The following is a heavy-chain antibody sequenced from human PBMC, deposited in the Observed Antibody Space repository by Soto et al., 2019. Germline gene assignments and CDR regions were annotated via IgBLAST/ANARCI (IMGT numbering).Heavy chain of an antibody. D-gene: IGHD4-17*01. J-gene: IGHJ2*01. CDR1: GFTFNSYS. CDR2: ISSSSSYI. Sequence: EVQLVESGGGLVKPGGSLRLSCAASGFTFNSYSMHWVRQAPGKGLEWVSSISSSSSYIYYADSVKGRFTISRDNAKNSLYLQMNSLRAADTAVYYCARGFYGDYDYWYFDLWGRGTLVTVSS. CDR3: ARGFYGDYDYWYFDL. V-gene: IGHV3-21*01.